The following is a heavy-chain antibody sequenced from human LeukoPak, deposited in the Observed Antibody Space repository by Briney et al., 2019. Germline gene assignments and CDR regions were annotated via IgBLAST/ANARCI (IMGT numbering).Heavy chain of an antibody. D-gene: IGHD3-22*01. CDR2: ISAYNGNT. J-gene: IGHJ4*02. Sequence: ASVKVSCKASGYTFTSYGISWVRQAPGQRLEWMGWISAYNGNTNYAQKLQGRVTMTTDTSTSTAYMELRSLRSDDTAVYYCARGPWGYDSSGTELDFDYWGQGTLVTVSS. CDR3: ARGPWGYDSSGTELDFDY. V-gene: IGHV1-18*01. CDR1: GYTFTSYG.